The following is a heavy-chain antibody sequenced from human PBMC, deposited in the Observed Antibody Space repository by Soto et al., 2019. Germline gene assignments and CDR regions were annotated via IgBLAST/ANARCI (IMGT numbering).Heavy chain of an antibody. Sequence: GGSMRLSCAVSGFNVNSDYMKWVRQTQGQGLEWVVSIYSGETTYYADSVRGRFTISSDKSKNTLYFQLSSLRIEDTAVYYCTRDGRGLGRLSLFEYWGQGVLVTVSS. V-gene: IGHV3-53*01. CDR1: GFNVNSDY. CDR3: TRDGRGLGRLSLFEY. J-gene: IGHJ4*02. D-gene: IGHD2-21*02. CDR2: IYSGETT.